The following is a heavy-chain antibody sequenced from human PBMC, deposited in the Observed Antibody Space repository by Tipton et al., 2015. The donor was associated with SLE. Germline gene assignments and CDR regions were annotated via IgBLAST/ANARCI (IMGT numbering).Heavy chain of an antibody. CDR1: GFSFGDYW. CDR3: ARGGWYFDV. D-gene: IGHD2-15*01. J-gene: IGHJ2*01. V-gene: IGHV3-7*01. CDR2: IKHDKSVQ. Sequence: GSLRLSCAASGFSFGDYWMAWVRQAPGKGLEWVATIKHDKSVQSYLDSVKGRFAISRDNARNSLYLQMNSLRAEDTAVYYCARGGWYFDVWGRGTLVTVSS.